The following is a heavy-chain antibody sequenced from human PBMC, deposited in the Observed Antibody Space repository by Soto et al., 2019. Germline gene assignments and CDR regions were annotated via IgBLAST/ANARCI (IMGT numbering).Heavy chain of an antibody. CDR2: IYYRGST. Sequence: QLQLQESGPGLVKPSETLSLTCTVSGGSISSSSYYWGWIRQPPGKGLEWIGSIYYRGSTYYNQALKSRVTISADTSGNQFFLKLSSVTAADTAVYYCASQRMVVIKNWFDPWGQGTLVNVSS. D-gene: IGHD3-16*02. J-gene: IGHJ5*02. CDR1: GGSISSSSYY. V-gene: IGHV4-39*01. CDR3: ASQRMVVIKNWFDP.